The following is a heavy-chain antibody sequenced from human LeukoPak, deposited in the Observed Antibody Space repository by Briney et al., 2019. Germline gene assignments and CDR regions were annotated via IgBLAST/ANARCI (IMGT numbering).Heavy chain of an antibody. CDR1: GGSISSGGYY. D-gene: IGHD3-10*01. J-gene: IGHJ4*02. Sequence: SQTLSLTCTVSGGSISSGGYYWSWIRQHPGKGLEWIGYIYYSGSTYYNPSLKSRVTISVDTSKNQFSLKLSSVTAADTAVYCCSGTMVRGVIISFDYWGQGTLVTVSS. CDR3: SGTMVRGVIISFDY. V-gene: IGHV4-31*03. CDR2: IYYSGST.